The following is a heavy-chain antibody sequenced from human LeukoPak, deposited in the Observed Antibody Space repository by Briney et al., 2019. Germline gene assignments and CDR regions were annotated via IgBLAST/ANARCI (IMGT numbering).Heavy chain of an antibody. CDR3: ARNKGFDY. J-gene: IGHJ4*02. V-gene: IGHV3-49*04. CDR1: GFTFSSYW. Sequence: GGSLRLSCEASGFTFSSYWMSWVRQAPGKGLEWVGFIRSKAYGGTTEYAASVKGRFTISRGDSKSIAYLQMNSLKTEDTAVYYCARNKGFDYWGQGTLVTVSS. CDR2: IRSKAYGGTT.